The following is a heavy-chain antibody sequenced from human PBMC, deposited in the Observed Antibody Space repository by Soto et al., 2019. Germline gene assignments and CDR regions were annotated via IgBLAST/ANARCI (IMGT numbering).Heavy chain of an antibody. CDR1: GFTFPDNA. D-gene: IGHD6-13*01. CDR2: ISGTPYGGTA. J-gene: IGHJ4*02. Sequence: HPGGSLRLSCSTSGFTFPDNAMSWFRQAPGKGPECVGLISGTPYGGTAEYAASVRGRFIVSREDSKRIAYLQMNSLKTEDTAVYYCSGHGGLSAPWGPGTLVTVSS. CDR3: SGHGGLSAP. V-gene: IGHV3-49*03.